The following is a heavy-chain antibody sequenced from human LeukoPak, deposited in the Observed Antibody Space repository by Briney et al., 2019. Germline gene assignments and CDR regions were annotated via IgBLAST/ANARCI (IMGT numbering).Heavy chain of an antibody. D-gene: IGHD5-18*01. V-gene: IGHV4-31*03. CDR2: IYYSGST. Sequence: PSQTLSLTRTVSGGSISSGGYSWSWIRQHPGQGLEWIGYIYYSGSTYYNPSLKSRVTISVDTSKNQFSLKLSSVTAADTAAYYCARVDENRSYGRYFDYWGQGTLVTVSS. CDR3: ARVDENRSYGRYFDY. CDR1: GGSISSGGYS. J-gene: IGHJ4*02.